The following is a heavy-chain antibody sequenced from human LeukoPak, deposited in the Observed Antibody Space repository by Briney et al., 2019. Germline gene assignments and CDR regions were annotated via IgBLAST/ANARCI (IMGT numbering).Heavy chain of an antibody. Sequence: GGSLRLSCAASGFTVSSNYMSWVRQAPGKGLEWVSVIYSGGSTYYADSVKGRFTISRDNSKNTLYLQMSSLRAEDTAVYYCASTWELMIGSDYWGQGTLVTVSS. D-gene: IGHD1-26*01. CDR3: ASTWELMIGSDY. J-gene: IGHJ4*02. CDR2: IYSGGST. CDR1: GFTVSSNY. V-gene: IGHV3-66*01.